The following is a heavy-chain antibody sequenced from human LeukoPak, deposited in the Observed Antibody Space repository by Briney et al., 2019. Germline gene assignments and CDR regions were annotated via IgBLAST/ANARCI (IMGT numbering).Heavy chain of an antibody. Sequence: SETLSLTCTVSGGSISSYYWSWIRQPPGKGLEWIGYIYYSGSTNYNPSLKSRVTISVDTSKNQFSLKLSSVTAADTAVYYCARQRLAAAGSSHFDCWGQGTLVTVSS. CDR3: ARQRLAAAGSSHFDC. CDR1: GGSISSYY. V-gene: IGHV4-59*08. CDR2: IYYSGST. J-gene: IGHJ4*02. D-gene: IGHD6-13*01.